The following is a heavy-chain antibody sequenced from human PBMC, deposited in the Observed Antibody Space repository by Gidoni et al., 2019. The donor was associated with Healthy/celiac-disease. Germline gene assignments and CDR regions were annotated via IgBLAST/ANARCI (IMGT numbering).Heavy chain of an antibody. CDR1: GFTFSSYG. D-gene: IGHD2-2*01. V-gene: IGHV3-30*18. CDR3: AKEGDIVVVPAAINYYYYYYMDV. Sequence: QVQLVESGGGVVQPGRSLRLSCAASGFTFSSYGLHWVRPAPGKGLEWVAVISYDGSNKYYADSVKGRFTISRDNSKNTLYLQMNSLRAEDTAVYYCAKEGDIVVVPAAINYYYYYYMDVWGKGTTVTVSS. J-gene: IGHJ6*03. CDR2: ISYDGSNK.